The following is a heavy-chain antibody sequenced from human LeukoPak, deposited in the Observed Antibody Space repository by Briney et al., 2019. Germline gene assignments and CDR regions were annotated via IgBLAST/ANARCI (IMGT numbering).Heavy chain of an antibody. Sequence: GGSLRLSCVASGFTFSAYWMSWVRQAPGKGLEWVANIKQDGSEKYYGDSVKGRFTISRDNAKNSVYLQMNSLRAEDTALYYCAANGGPFDFWGQGILVTVSS. D-gene: IGHD4-23*01. CDR3: AANGGPFDF. J-gene: IGHJ4*02. V-gene: IGHV3-7*05. CDR1: GFTFSAYW. CDR2: IKQDGSEK.